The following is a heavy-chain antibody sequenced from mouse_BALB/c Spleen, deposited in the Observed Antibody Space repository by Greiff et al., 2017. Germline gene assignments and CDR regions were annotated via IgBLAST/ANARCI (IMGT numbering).Heavy chain of an antibody. Sequence: VQLQQSGPELVKPGASVKIPCKASGYTFTDYNMDWVKQSHGKSLEWIGDINPNNGGTIYNQKFKGKATLTVDKSSSTAYMELRSLTSEDTAVYYCARRHYYGCSYDWYFDVWGAGTTVTVSS. J-gene: IGHJ1*01. D-gene: IGHD1-1*01. CDR2: INPNNGGT. CDR1: GYTFTDYN. CDR3: ARRHYYGCSYDWYFDV. V-gene: IGHV1-18*01.